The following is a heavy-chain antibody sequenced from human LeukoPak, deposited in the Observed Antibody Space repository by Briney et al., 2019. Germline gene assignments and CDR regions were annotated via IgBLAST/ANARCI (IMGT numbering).Heavy chain of an antibody. J-gene: IGHJ3*02. Sequence: PGGSLRLSCAASGFTFSSYAMSWVRQAPGKGLEWVSAISGSGGSTYYADSVKGRFTISRDNSKNTLYLQMNSLRAEDTAVYYCAKDHQDPQLWNHAFDIWGQGTMVTVSS. CDR1: GFTFSSYA. CDR2: ISGSGGST. CDR3: AKDHQDPQLWNHAFDI. V-gene: IGHV3-23*01. D-gene: IGHD1-1*01.